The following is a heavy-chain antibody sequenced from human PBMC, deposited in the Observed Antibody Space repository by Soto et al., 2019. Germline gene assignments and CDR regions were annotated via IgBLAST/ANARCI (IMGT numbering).Heavy chain of an antibody. Sequence: GASVKVSCKVSGYTLTELSMHWVRQAPGKGLEWMGGFDPEDGETIYAQKFQGRVTMTEDTSTDTAYMELSSLRSEDTAVYYCANIYDSSGYYDYWGQGTLVTVYS. D-gene: IGHD3-22*01. J-gene: IGHJ4*02. CDR1: GYTLTELS. CDR2: FDPEDGET. CDR3: ANIYDSSGYYDY. V-gene: IGHV1-24*01.